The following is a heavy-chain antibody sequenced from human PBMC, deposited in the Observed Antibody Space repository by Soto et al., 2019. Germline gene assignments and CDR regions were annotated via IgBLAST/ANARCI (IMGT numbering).Heavy chain of an antibody. Sequence: SVKVSCKASGYTFTNNGISWVRQAPGQGLEWMGRIIPILGIANYAQKFQGRVTITADKSTSTAYMELSSLRSEDTAVYYCARLAGYDFWSGYYPSLDYYYYMDVWGKGTTVTVSS. D-gene: IGHD3-3*01. V-gene: IGHV1-69*04. J-gene: IGHJ6*03. CDR3: ARLAGYDFWSGYYPSLDYYYYMDV. CDR1: GYTFTNNG. CDR2: IIPILGIA.